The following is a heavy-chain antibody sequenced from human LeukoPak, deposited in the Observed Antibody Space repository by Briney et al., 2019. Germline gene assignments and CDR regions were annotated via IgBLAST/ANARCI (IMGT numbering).Heavy chain of an antibody. J-gene: IGHJ3*02. CDR1: GGSVSSNDYY. CDR2: IYYTGST. Sequence: SETLSLTCTVSGGSVSSNDYYWGWIRQPPGKGLGWIGSIYYTGSTYYTPSLKSGVTISIDTSKNLFSLNLSSVTAADTAAYYCARHRLEGDTFDIWGQGTMVTVSS. CDR3: ARHRLEGDTFDI. V-gene: IGHV4-39*01. D-gene: IGHD3-3*01.